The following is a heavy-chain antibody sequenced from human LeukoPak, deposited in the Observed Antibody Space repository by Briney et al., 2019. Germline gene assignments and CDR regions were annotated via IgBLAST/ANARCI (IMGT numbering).Heavy chain of an antibody. Sequence: SETLSLTCAVSGASVSSGNWWNWARQSPGKGLEWIAEILYTGDTNFNPSLRSRVTLSIDNSNNEASLKLASVTAADSAVYYCARAQRGCSANSCYLDPWGPGILVTVSS. V-gene: IGHV4-4*02. D-gene: IGHD2-15*01. CDR1: GASVSSGNW. CDR2: ILYTGDT. CDR3: ARAQRGCSANSCYLDP. J-gene: IGHJ5*02.